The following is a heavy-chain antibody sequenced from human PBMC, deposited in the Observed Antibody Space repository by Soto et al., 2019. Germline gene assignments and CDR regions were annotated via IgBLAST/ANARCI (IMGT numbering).Heavy chain of an antibody. CDR1: GFTFSSYS. Sequence: GGSLRLSCAASGFTFSSYSMNWVRQAPGKGLEWVSSISSSSTYRYYADSVKGRFTISRDNAKNSLYLQMNSLRAEDTAVYYCASGQGFDAFDIWGQGTMVTVSS. CDR3: ASGQGFDAFDI. J-gene: IGHJ3*02. CDR2: ISSSSTYR. D-gene: IGHD3-10*01. V-gene: IGHV3-21*01.